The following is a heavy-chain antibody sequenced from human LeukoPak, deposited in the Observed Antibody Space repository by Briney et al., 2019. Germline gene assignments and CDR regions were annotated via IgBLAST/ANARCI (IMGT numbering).Heavy chain of an antibody. J-gene: IGHJ4*02. CDR3: AKGAPSSSSIFDF. D-gene: IGHD6-6*01. CDR2: IYSGGST. Sequence: GGSLRLSCAASGFTVSSNYMSWVRQAPGKGLEWVSVIYSGGSTYYADSVKGRFTISRDNSKNTLYLQMNSLRAEDTAVYYCAKGAPSSSSIFDFWGPGTLVTVSS. V-gene: IGHV3-53*01. CDR1: GFTVSSNY.